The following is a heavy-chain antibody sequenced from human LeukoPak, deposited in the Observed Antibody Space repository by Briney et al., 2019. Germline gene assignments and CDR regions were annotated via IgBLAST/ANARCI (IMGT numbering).Heavy chain of an antibody. V-gene: IGHV1-2*02. D-gene: IGHD4-17*01. J-gene: IGHJ5*02. CDR3: AKDQMTTVTNKISGWLDP. CDR2: INPNTGAT. CDR1: GYTFSDYF. Sequence: ASVKVSCKASGYTFSDYFIHWVRQAPGHGLEWMGYINPNTGATDYAQKFQGRVTMIRDTSITTAYMELNSLTFDDAAVYYCAKDQMTTVTNKISGWLDPWGQGTQVTVSS.